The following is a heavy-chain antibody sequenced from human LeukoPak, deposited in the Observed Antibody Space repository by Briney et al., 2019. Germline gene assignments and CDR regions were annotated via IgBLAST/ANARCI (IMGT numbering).Heavy chain of an antibody. J-gene: IGHJ4*02. CDR2: ISHSGST. Sequence: SETLSLTCAVYGGSLSGYYWSWIRQPPGKGLEWIGEISHSGSTSYNPSLKSRVTISVDTSKNQFSLKLTSVTAADTAVYYCARDHEVSSSSFDYWGQGTLVTVSS. CDR1: GGSLSGYY. V-gene: IGHV4-34*01. CDR3: ARDHEVSSSSFDY. D-gene: IGHD6-6*01.